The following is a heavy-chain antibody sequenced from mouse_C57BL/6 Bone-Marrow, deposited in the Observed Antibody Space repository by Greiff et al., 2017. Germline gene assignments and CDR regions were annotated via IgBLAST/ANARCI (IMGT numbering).Heavy chain of an antibody. CDR1: GFTFSSYG. CDR3: ARHGYDGYYGY. CDR2: ISSGGSYT. J-gene: IGHJ2*01. V-gene: IGHV5-6*01. Sequence: EVQLQESGGDLVKPGGSLKLSCAASGFTFSSYGMSWVRQTPDKRLEWVATISSGGSYTYYPDSVKGRFTISRDNAKNTLYLQMSSLKSEDTAMYYCARHGYDGYYGYWGQGTTLTVSS. D-gene: IGHD2-3*01.